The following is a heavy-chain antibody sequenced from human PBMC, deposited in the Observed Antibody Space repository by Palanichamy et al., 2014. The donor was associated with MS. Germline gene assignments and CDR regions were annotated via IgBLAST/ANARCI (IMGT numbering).Heavy chain of an antibody. Sequence: QEQLQQWGAGLLKPSETLSLTCAVSGGSFTDYYWSWIRQPPGKGLEWIGEIHHTGITKFCPSFKSRVTISVDAARHQFSLRLNSVTAAGTAVYFCAGGRHHSWGTDDYWGQGTVVAVSS. CDR3: AGGRHHSWGTDDY. D-gene: IGHD1-7*01. J-gene: IGHJ4*02. V-gene: IGHV4-34*01. CDR2: IHHTGIT. CDR1: GGSFTDYY.